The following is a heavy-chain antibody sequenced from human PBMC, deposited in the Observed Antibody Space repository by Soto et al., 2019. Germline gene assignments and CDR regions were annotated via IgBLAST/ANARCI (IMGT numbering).Heavy chain of an antibody. J-gene: IGHJ4*02. CDR2: IKSKTDGGTT. Sequence: KNGGFRWGRHAPKKGLEWVGRIKSKTDGGTTDYAAPVKGRFTISRDDSKNTLYLQMNSLKTEDTAVYYCTTWSAPYYYDSSGYPPTDYWGQGTLVTVSS. CDR1: KNGG. D-gene: IGHD3-22*01. V-gene: IGHV3-15*01. CDR3: TTWSAPYYYDSSGYPPTDY.